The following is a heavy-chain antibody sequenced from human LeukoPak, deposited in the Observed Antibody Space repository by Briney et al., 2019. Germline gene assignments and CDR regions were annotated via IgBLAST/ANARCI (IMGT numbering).Heavy chain of an antibody. CDR1: GFTFSSYS. D-gene: IGHD3-22*01. V-gene: IGHV3-21*01. J-gene: IGHJ6*03. Sequence: GGSLRLSCAASGFTFSSYSMNWVRQAPGKGLEWVSSISSSSSYIYYADSVKGRFTISRDNAKNSLYLQMNSLRAEDTAVYYCARVGYDSSGYGYYYYYYMDVWGKGTTVTVSS. CDR3: ARVGYDSSGYGYYYYYYMDV. CDR2: ISSSSSYI.